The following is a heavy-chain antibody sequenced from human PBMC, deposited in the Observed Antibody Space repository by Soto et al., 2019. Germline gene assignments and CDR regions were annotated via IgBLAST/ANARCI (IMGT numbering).Heavy chain of an antibody. D-gene: IGHD3-3*01. CDR3: AIGDFWSGYSSVDY. CDR1: GGSISSYY. Sequence: SETLSLTCTVSGGSISSYYWSWIRQPPGKGLEWIGYIYYSGSTNYNPSLKSRVTISVDTSKNQFSLKLSSVTAADTAVYYCAIGDFWSGYSSVDYWGQATLVTVSS. V-gene: IGHV4-59*01. J-gene: IGHJ4*02. CDR2: IYYSGST.